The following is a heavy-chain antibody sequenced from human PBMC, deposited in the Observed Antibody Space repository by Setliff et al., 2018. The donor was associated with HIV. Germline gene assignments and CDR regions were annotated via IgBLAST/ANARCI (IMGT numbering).Heavy chain of an antibody. CDR2: IYHSGGT. CDR3: ARTRGYTYGYIDS. Sequence: SSETLSLTCAVSGYSISSGYYWGWIRQPPGRGLEWIGNIYHSGGTHYNPSLRSRVTISVDTSKNQFSLKLNSVTAADTAVYYCARTRGYTYGYIDSWAQGTLVTVSS. J-gene: IGHJ4*02. V-gene: IGHV4-38-2*01. CDR1: GYSISSGYY. D-gene: IGHD5-18*01.